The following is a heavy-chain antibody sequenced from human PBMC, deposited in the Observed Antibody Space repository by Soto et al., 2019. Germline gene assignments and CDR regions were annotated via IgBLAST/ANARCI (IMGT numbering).Heavy chain of an antibody. V-gene: IGHV3-73*02. CDR3: TSAGLHGYGSGTPRAI. J-gene: IGHJ4*02. D-gene: IGHD3-10*01. CDR1: GFTFSGSA. CDR2: IRSKANSYAT. Sequence: EVQLVESGGGLVQPGGSLKLSCAASGFTFSGSAMHWVRQASGKGLEWVGRIRSKANSYATAYAASVKGRFTISRDDSENTAYLKMNSMKNEDTAVYYCTSAGLHGYGSGTPRAIWGQGTLVTVSS.